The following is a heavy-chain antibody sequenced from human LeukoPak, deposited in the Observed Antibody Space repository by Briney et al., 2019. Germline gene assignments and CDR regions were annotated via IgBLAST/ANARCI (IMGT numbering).Heavy chain of an antibody. CDR2: INHSGST. D-gene: IGHD3-3*01. J-gene: IGHJ5*02. CDR1: GGSFSGYY. CDR3: ARGYTYYGSTWFDP. V-gene: IGHV4-34*01. Sequence: SETLSLTCAVYGGSFSGYYWSWIRQPPGKGLEWIGEINHSGSTNYNPSLKSRVTISVDTSKNQFSLKLSSVTAADTAVYYCARGYTYYGSTWFDPGAREPWSPSPQ.